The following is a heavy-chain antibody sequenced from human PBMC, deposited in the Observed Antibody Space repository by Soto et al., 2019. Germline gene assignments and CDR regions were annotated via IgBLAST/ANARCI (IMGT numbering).Heavy chain of an antibody. CDR1: GFTVSSNY. J-gene: IGHJ4*02. D-gene: IGHD3-9*01. Sequence: EVQLVESGGGLIQPGGSLRLSCAASGFTVSSNYMNWVRQAPGKGLEWVSVIYICGSTYYAESVKGRFTISRDNSKNTQNLKMNSRSAEDTAVYDCARGKRLVGFDYWGQGTLFTVSS. CDR2: IYICGST. CDR3: ARGKRLVGFDY. V-gene: IGHV3-66*03.